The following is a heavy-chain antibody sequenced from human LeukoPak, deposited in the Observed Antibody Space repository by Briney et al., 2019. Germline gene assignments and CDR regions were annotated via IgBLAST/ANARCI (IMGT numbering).Heavy chain of an antibody. Sequence: GGSLRLSCAASGFTFSNYGMHWVRQAPGKGLERVAVIYDDGSKEYFADSVKGRFTISRDNSKNTVLLQMNSLRAEDTAVFYCARDFKSGYVDSWGQGTLVTVSS. CDR2: IYDDGSKE. J-gene: IGHJ4*02. V-gene: IGHV3-33*01. CDR3: ARDFKSGYVDS. D-gene: IGHD3-3*01. CDR1: GFTFSNYG.